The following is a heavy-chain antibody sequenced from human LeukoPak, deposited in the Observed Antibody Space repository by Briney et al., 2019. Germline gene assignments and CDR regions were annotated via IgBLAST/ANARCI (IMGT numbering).Heavy chain of an antibody. CDR1: GGSISGHS. CDR2: IFYSGPT. V-gene: IGHV4-59*11. D-gene: IGHD3-22*01. J-gene: IGHJ3*02. Sequence: SETLSLTCTVSGGSISGHSWSWIRQPPGKGLEWIGYIFYSGPTNYSPSLKSRVTISVDTSKNQFSLRLSSVTAADTAVYYCARDYYDSRGDAFDMWGQGTMVTDSS. CDR3: ARDYYDSRGDAFDM.